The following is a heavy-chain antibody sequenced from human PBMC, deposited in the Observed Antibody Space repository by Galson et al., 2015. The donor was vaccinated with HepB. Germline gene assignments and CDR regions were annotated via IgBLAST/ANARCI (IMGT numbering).Heavy chain of an antibody. D-gene: IGHD5-18*01. CDR1: GYSFTNYW. CDR3: ARPTLRGIQLWGGNDAFDI. Sequence: QSGAEVKKPGESLKISCKGSGYSFTNYWIGWVRQMPGKGLEWMGIIYPGDSDIRYSPSFQGQVTISADKSISTAYLQWSSLKASDTAMYYCARPTLRGIQLWGGNDAFDIWGQGTMVTVSS. V-gene: IGHV5-51*03. CDR2: IYPGDSDI. J-gene: IGHJ3*02.